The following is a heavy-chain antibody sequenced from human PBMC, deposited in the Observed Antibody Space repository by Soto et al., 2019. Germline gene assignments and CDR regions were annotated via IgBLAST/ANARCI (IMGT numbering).Heavy chain of an antibody. CDR3: AKSPLDYSNYGSHFDY. Sequence: LRLSCAASGFTFSSYGMHWVRQAPGKGLEWVAVISYDGSNKYYADSVEGRFTISRDNSKNTLYLQMNSLRAEDTAVYYCAKSPLDYSNYGSHFDYWGQGTLVTVSS. V-gene: IGHV3-30*18. CDR1: GFTFSSYG. D-gene: IGHD4-4*01. CDR2: ISYDGSNK. J-gene: IGHJ4*02.